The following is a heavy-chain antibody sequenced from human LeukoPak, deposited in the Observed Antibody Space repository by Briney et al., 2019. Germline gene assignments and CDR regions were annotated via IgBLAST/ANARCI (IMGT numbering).Heavy chain of an antibody. V-gene: IGHV5-51*01. J-gene: IGHJ6*03. CDR1: GYTFPIYW. CDR2: IYPSDSHT. Sequence: RGESLKISCQGSGYTFPIYWIGWVRQTPGKGLEWMGIIYPSDSHTIYSPSFQGQVTVSADKSISTAYLQWSSLKASDTAIYYRVRHYRPPQDSRAAKPTGYYYYYMDVWGTGTTVIVSS. D-gene: IGHD3-16*02. CDR3: VRHYRPPQDSRAAKPTGYYYYYMDV.